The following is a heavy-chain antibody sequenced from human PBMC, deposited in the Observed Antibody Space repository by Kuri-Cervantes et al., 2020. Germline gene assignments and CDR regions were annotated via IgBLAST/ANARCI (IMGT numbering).Heavy chain of an antibody. Sequence: SETLSLTCPVSAGSTSSSNWWSWVRQPPGKGLEWIGEIYHSGSTNYNPSLKSRVTISVDKSKNQFSLKLSSVTAADTAVYYCAKGGQGPTTTCYAPIFDYWGQGTLVTVSS. J-gene: IGHJ4*02. CDR1: AGSTSSSNW. CDR3: AKGGQGPTTTCYAPIFDY. V-gene: IGHV4-4*02. D-gene: IGHD2/OR15-2a*01. CDR2: IYHSGST.